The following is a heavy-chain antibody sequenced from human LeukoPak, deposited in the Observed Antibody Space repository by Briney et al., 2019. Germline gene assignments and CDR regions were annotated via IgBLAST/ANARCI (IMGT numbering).Heavy chain of an antibody. CDR3: AKFAGYYDSSGYPHGAFDI. D-gene: IGHD3-22*01. CDR2: ISGSGGST. CDR1: GFAFGSYA. J-gene: IGHJ3*02. Sequence: GGSLRLSCAVSGFAFGSYAMSWVRQAPGKGLEWVSAISGSGGSTYYADSVKGRFTISRDNSKNTLYLQMNSLRAEDTAVYYCAKFAGYYDSSGYPHGAFDIWGQGTMVTVSS. V-gene: IGHV3-23*01.